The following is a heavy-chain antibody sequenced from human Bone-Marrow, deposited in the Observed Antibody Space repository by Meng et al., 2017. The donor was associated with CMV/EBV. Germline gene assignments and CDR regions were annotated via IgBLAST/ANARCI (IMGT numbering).Heavy chain of an antibody. D-gene: IGHD1-1*01. Sequence: ESLKISCAASGFTFSSYAMTWVRQAPGKGLEWVSLIINSGGNTYYADSVKGRFTISSDNSKNTLYLQMNSLRAEDTAVYYCAKSDRTSYYFYYLDVWGQGTTVTVSS. V-gene: IGHV3-23*01. CDR1: GFTFSSYA. J-gene: IGHJ6*02. CDR3: AKSDRTSYYFYYLDV. CDR2: IINSGGNT.